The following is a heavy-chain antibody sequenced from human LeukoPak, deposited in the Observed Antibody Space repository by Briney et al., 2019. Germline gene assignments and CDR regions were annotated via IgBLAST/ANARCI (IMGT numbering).Heavy chain of an antibody. CDR3: AKSRGESRGASNY. CDR1: GFTFSRYS. D-gene: IGHD1-26*01. Sequence: GGSLRLSCAASGFTFSRYSMNWVRQAPGKGLEWVSYISNRISTIYYADSVKGRFTISRDNAKNSLYLQMNSLRAEDTAVYYCAKSRGESRGASNYWGQGTLVTVSS. V-gene: IGHV3-48*01. CDR2: ISNRISTI. J-gene: IGHJ4*02.